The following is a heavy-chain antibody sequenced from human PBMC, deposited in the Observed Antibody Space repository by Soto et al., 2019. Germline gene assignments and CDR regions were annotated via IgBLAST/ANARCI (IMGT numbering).Heavy chain of an antibody. CDR3: ARGRYGDY. Sequence: QVHLVQSGAEVKKPGASVKVSCKGSGYAFTTYGIPWVRQAPGQGLEWMGWISAHNGNTNYAQKLQRRATVTRDTSTSTAYMELRSLRSDDTAVYYCARGRYGDYWGQGALVTVSS. CDR1: GYAFTTYG. D-gene: IGHD1-1*01. V-gene: IGHV1-18*01. J-gene: IGHJ4*02. CDR2: ISAHNGNT.